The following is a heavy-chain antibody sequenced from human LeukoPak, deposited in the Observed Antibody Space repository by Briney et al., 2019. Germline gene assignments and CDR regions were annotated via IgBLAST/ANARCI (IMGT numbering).Heavy chain of an antibody. CDR3: AKETPGVLLWFGEPDFDY. V-gene: IGHV3-23*01. D-gene: IGHD3-10*01. CDR1: GFTFSSYA. J-gene: IGHJ4*02. CDR2: ISGSGGST. Sequence: PGGSLRLSCAASGFTFSSYATRWVRQAPGKGLEWVSAISGSGGSTYYADSVKGRFTISRDNSKNTLYLQMNSLRAEDTAVYYCAKETPGVLLWFGEPDFDYWGQGTLVTVSS.